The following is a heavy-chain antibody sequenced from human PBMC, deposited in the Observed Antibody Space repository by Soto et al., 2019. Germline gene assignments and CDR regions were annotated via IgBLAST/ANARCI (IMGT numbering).Heavy chain of an antibody. CDR3: ARDGNWGYLPGYFDY. D-gene: IGHD3-16*01. Sequence: QVQLVESGGGVVQPGRSLRLSCAASGFTFSSYGMHWVRQAPGKGLEWVAVIWYDGSNKYYADSVKGRFTISRDNSKNTLYLQMNSLRAEDTAVYYCARDGNWGYLPGYFDYWGQGTLVTVSS. CDR1: GFTFSSYG. V-gene: IGHV3-33*01. J-gene: IGHJ4*02. CDR2: IWYDGSNK.